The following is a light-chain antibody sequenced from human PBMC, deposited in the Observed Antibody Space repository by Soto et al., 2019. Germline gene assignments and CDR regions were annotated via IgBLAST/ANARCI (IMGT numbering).Light chain of an antibody. CDR1: SRDVGGYKS. CDR2: EVT. V-gene: IGLV2-14*01. CDR3: SSYISSGTYV. J-gene: IGLJ1*01. Sequence: QSVLTQPASVSGSPGQSITISCTGTSRDVGGYKSVFWYQQFPGKAPKLIIYEVTNRPSGTSSRFSGSKSGNTASLTISGLQAEDEADYYCSSYISSGTYVFGTGTKVTVL.